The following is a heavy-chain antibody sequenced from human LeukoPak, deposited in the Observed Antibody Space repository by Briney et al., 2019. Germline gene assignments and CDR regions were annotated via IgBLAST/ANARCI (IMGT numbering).Heavy chain of an antibody. V-gene: IGHV4-34*01. D-gene: IGHD4-11*01. J-gene: IGHJ4*02. CDR1: GGSFSGYY. CDR3: ATGPYPRPPYT. CDR2: INHSGST. Sequence: SETLSLTCAVYGGSFSGYYWSWIRQPPGKGLEWIGEINHSGSTNYNPSLKSRVTISVDTSKNQFSLKLSSVTAADTAVYYCATGPYPRPPYTWGQGTLVTVSS.